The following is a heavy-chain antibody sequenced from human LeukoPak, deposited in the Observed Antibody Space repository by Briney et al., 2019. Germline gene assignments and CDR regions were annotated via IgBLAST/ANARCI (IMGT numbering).Heavy chain of an antibody. D-gene: IGHD6-19*01. CDR2: IRFDGNEK. J-gene: IGHJ5*02. Sequence: PGGSLRLSCAASGFSFRSYGMQWVRQTPGKGLEWVSFIRFDGNEKLYADSVNGRFTISRDNSKDTMYLQVSSLMPEDSGVYYCAKVISAWSGLDHWAQGTLVTVPS. CDR3: AKVISAWSGLDH. CDR1: GFSFRSYG. V-gene: IGHV3-30*02.